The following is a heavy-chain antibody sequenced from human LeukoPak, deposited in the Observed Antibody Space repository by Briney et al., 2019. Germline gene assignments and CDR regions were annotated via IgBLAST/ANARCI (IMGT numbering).Heavy chain of an antibody. Sequence: GGSLRLSCAASGFTFSSYSMNWVRQAPGKGLEWVTYISSSSSYIYYADSVKGRFTISRDNAKNSLYLQMNSLRAEDTAVYYCAREYSSGWYYWGQGTLVTVSA. CDR1: GFTFSSYS. J-gene: IGHJ4*02. CDR3: AREYSSGWYY. D-gene: IGHD6-19*01. V-gene: IGHV3-21*01. CDR2: ISSSSSYI.